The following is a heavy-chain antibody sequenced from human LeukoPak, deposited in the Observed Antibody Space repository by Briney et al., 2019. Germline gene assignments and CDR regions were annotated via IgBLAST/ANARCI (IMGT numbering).Heavy chain of an antibody. CDR2: MNPNSGNT. Sequence: ASVKLSCNASGYTFTSYDINWVRHATGQGLEWMGWMNPNSGNTGYAQKFQGRVTITRNTSISTAYMELSSLRSEDTAVYYCARSYQLLYHWFDPWGQGTLVTVSS. CDR1: GYTFTSYD. CDR3: ARSYQLLYHWFDP. J-gene: IGHJ5*02. V-gene: IGHV1-8*03. D-gene: IGHD2-2*02.